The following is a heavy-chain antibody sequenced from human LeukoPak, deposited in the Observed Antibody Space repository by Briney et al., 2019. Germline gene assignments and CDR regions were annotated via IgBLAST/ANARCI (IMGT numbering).Heavy chain of an antibody. CDR2: IHYTGST. CDR3: ARDGIYYDSSGYFYNWFDP. V-gene: IGHV4-59*12. CDR1: GGSISSYY. Sequence: SETLSLTCTVSGGSISSYYWSWIRQSPGKGLECIGYIHYTGSTNYNPSLKSRVTISVDTSKNQFSLKLSSVTAADTAVYYCARDGIYYDSSGYFYNWFDPWGQGTLVTVSS. J-gene: IGHJ5*02. D-gene: IGHD3-22*01.